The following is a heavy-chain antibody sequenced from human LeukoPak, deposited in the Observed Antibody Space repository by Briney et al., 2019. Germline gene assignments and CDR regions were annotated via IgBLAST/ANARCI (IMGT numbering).Heavy chain of an antibody. CDR1: VGSISSYY. V-gene: IGHV4-59*01. Sequence: SETLSLTCTVSVGSISSYYWSWIRQPPGKGLEWIGYIYYSGSTNYNPSLKSRVTISVDTSKNRFSLKLSSVTAADTAVYYCARDPGGNFDAFDIWGQGTMVTVSS. CDR2: IYYSGST. CDR3: ARDPGGNFDAFDI. J-gene: IGHJ3*02. D-gene: IGHD4-23*01.